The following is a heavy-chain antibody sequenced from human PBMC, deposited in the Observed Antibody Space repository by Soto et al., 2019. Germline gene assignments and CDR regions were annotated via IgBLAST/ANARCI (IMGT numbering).Heavy chain of an antibody. V-gene: IGHV4-61*01. Sequence: SETLSLTCTVSGDSVSSDSSHWTWIRQAPGKGLESIGSISHNTTADCNPSPNSRVSVSVETSKKRYTLKLTSSTTQEKAVYYYASVYWSGSRMGVWGQGTTVTVSS. D-gene: IGHD2-8*02. CDR3: ASVYWSGSRMGV. CDR2: ISHNTTA. CDR1: GDSVSSDSSH. J-gene: IGHJ6*02.